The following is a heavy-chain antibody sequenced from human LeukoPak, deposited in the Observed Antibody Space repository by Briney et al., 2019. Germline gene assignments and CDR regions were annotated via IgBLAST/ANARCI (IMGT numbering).Heavy chain of an antibody. CDR3: ARERNLEIAVAGTIFNY. J-gene: IGHJ4*02. D-gene: IGHD6-19*01. CDR2: IYSGGST. V-gene: IGHV3-66*01. Sequence: PGGSLRLSCAASGFTVSSNYMSWVRQAPGKGLEWVSVIYSGGSTYYAESVKGRFTISRDNSKNTLYLQMRSLRAEDTAVYYCARERNLEIAVAGTIFNYWGQGTLVTVSS. CDR1: GFTVSSNY.